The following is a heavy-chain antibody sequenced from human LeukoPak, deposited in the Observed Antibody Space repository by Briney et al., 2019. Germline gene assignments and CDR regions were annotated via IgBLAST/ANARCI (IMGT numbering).Heavy chain of an antibody. CDR2: IYPGDSDT. CDR1: GYSFTSYW. Sequence: GESLKISCKGSGYSFTSYWIGWVRQMPGKGLEWMGIIYPGDSDTRCSPSFQGQVTISADKSISTAYLQWSSLKASDTAMYYCARHLDDSSGYYYRTMYYFDYWGQGTLVTVSS. J-gene: IGHJ4*02. CDR3: ARHLDDSSGYYYRTMYYFDY. D-gene: IGHD3-22*01. V-gene: IGHV5-51*01.